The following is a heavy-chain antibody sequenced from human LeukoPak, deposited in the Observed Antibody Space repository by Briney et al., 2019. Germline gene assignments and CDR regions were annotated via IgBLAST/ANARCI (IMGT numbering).Heavy chain of an antibody. Sequence: RPGGSLRLSCAASGFPFNIYSLSWVRQAPGKGLEWVSAISGSGGSTYYADSVKGRFTISRDNAKNTLYLHMNSLRAEDTAVYYCAKDWCGSTSCYFDYWGQGTLVTVSS. V-gene: IGHV3-23*01. CDR2: ISGSGGST. D-gene: IGHD2-2*01. CDR1: GFPFNIYS. CDR3: AKDWCGSTSCYFDY. J-gene: IGHJ4*02.